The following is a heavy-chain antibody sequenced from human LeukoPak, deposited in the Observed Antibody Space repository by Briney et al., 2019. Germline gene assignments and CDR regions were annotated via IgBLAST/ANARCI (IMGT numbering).Heavy chain of an antibody. Sequence: SETLSLTCTVSGGSISSYYWSWIRQPPGKGLEWIGYIYYSRSTNYNPSLKSRVTISVDTSKNQFSLKLSSVTAADTAVYYCARTKDDSSGYHLGAYYYYYMDVWGKGTTVTVSS. CDR1: GGSISSYY. CDR2: IYYSRST. J-gene: IGHJ6*03. CDR3: ARTKDDSSGYHLGAYYYYYMDV. V-gene: IGHV4-59*08. D-gene: IGHD3-22*01.